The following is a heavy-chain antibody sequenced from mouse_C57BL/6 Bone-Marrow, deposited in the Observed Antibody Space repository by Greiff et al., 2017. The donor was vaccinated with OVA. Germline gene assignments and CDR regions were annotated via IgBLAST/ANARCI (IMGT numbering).Heavy chain of an antibody. CDR2: ISSGGSYT. CDR1: GFTFSSYG. CDR3: ASSTGTGNY. Sequence: EVHLVESGGDLVKPGGSLKLSCAASGFTFSSYGMSWVRQTPDKRLEWVATISSGGSYTYYPDSVKGRFTISRDNAKNTLYLQMSSLKSEDTAMYYCASSTGTGNYWGQGTTLTVSS. J-gene: IGHJ2*01. V-gene: IGHV5-6*01. D-gene: IGHD4-1*02.